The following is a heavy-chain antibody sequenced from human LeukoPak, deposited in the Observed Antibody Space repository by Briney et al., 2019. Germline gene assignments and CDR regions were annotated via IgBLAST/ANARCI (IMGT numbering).Heavy chain of an antibody. CDR1: GYTFSSYG. D-gene: IGHD3-16*02. Sequence: GASVKGSCKASGYTFSSYGISWVQQAPGQGLEWMGWINVHNGNPEYAQKFQGRVIMTTDTFTSTAYMGMRSLRSDDTAVYYCARDQYDSVWGSHRPYFDYWGQGTLVTVSS. V-gene: IGHV1-18*01. CDR3: ARDQYDSVWGSHRPYFDY. J-gene: IGHJ4*02. CDR2: INVHNGNP.